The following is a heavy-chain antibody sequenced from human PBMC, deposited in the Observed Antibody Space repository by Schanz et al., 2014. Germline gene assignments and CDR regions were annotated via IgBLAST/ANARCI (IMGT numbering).Heavy chain of an antibody. CDR2: INPSSGTT. V-gene: IGHV1-46*01. Sequence: QVQLLQSGSEVKKPGASVKVSCEISGYTVSALAMHWVRQAPGQGLEWMGKINPSSGTTRIAQNFQGRLTVTRDTSTSTVNMELSSLRSEDTAVYYCAKTLFPGGTQTFGNWGRGTLXTVSS. CDR1: GYTVSALA. D-gene: IGHD2-8*02. J-gene: IGHJ4*02. CDR3: AKTLFPGGTQTFGN.